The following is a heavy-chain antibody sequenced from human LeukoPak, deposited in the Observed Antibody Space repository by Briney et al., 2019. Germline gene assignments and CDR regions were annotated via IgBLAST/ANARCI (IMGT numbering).Heavy chain of an antibody. Sequence: PGGSLRLSCAASGFTFSSYVMHWVRQAPGKGLEWVAIISYDGSNEYYADSVKGRFTISRDNAKNSLYLQMNSLRAEDTAVYYCARATRVTPNYWGQGTLVTISS. CDR1: GFTFSSYV. V-gene: IGHV3-30*04. CDR3: ARATRVTPNY. D-gene: IGHD4-23*01. J-gene: IGHJ4*02. CDR2: ISYDGSNE.